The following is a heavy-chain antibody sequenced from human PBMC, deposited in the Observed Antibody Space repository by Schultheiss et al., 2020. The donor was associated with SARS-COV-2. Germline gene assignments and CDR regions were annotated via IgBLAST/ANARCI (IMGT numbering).Heavy chain of an antibody. D-gene: IGHD6-19*01. CDR2: IKQDGSEK. Sequence: GGSLRLSCAASGFTFSSYWMSWVRQAPGKGLEWVANIKQDGSEKYYVDSVKGRFTISRDNAKNSLYLQMNSLRAEDTAVYYCARGVGGWYGNNWFDPWGQGTLVTVSS. V-gene: IGHV3-7*05. J-gene: IGHJ5*02. CDR3: ARGVGGWYGNNWFDP. CDR1: GFTFSSYW.